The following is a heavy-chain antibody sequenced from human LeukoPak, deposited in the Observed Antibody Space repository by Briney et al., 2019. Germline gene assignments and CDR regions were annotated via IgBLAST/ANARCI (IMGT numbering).Heavy chain of an antibody. CDR2: ISAYNGNI. J-gene: IGHJ5*02. D-gene: IGHD4-17*01. Sequence: GASVKVSCKASGYTFTSYGISWVRQAPGQGLEWMGWISAYNGNINYAQKLQGRVTMTTDTSTSTAYMELRSPRSDDTAVYYCARAGYGDYALEGSWFDPWGQGTLVTVSS. V-gene: IGHV1-18*01. CDR3: ARAGYGDYALEGSWFDP. CDR1: GYTFTSYG.